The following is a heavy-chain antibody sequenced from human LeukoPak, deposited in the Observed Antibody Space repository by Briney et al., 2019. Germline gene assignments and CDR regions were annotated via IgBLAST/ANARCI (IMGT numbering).Heavy chain of an antibody. D-gene: IGHD6-19*01. CDR1: GFTNNH. J-gene: IGHJ4*02. CDR2: IYSDDNT. CDR3: ASRPKAEQWLAVFDY. V-gene: IGHV3-66*01. Sequence: GGSLRLSCAASGFTNNHMNWVRQAPGNALEWVAAIYSDDNTYYADSVKGRFSISRDSSKNTVYLQMNNLRAEDTAVYYCASRPKAEQWLAVFDYWGQGTLVTASS.